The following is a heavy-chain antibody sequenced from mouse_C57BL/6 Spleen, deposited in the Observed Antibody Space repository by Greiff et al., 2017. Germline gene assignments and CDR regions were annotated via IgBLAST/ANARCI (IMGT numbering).Heavy chain of an antibody. CDR2: IDPSDSYT. Sequence: VKLQQPGAELVMPGASVKLSCKASGYTFTSYWMHWVKQRPGQGLEWIGEIDPSDSYTNYNQKFKGKSTLTVDKSSSTAYMQLSSLTSEDSAVYYCARLLRYYAMDYWGQGTSVTVSS. CDR1: GYTFTSYW. V-gene: IGHV1-69*01. D-gene: IGHD1-1*01. J-gene: IGHJ4*01. CDR3: ARLLRYYAMDY.